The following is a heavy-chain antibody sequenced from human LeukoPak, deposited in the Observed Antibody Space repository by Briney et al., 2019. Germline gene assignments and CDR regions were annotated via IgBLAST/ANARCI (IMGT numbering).Heavy chain of an antibody. CDR1: GYTFTGYY. CDR3: ANYYGSGSYAFDI. D-gene: IGHD3-10*01. V-gene: IGHV1-18*04. J-gene: IGHJ3*02. Sequence: GASVKVSCKASGYTFTGYYIHWVRQAPGQGLEWMGWISAYNGNTKYAQKVQGRVTMTTDTSTSTAYMELRSLRSDDTAVYYCANYYGSGSYAFDIWGQGTMVTVSS. CDR2: ISAYNGNT.